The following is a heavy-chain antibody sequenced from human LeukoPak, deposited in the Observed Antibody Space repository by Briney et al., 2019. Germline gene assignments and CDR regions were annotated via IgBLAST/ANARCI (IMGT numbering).Heavy chain of an antibody. CDR3: TNLYDSSGYYPLYYYYYYMDV. Sequence: GGSLRLSCAASGFTFSGSAMHWVRQASGQGLEWVGRIRSKADSYATAYAVSVKGRFTISRDDSKNTAYLQMNSLKTEDTAVYYCTNLYDSSGYYPLYYYYYYMDVWGKGTTVTISS. CDR1: GFTFSGSA. CDR2: IRSKADSYAT. V-gene: IGHV3-73*01. D-gene: IGHD3-22*01. J-gene: IGHJ6*03.